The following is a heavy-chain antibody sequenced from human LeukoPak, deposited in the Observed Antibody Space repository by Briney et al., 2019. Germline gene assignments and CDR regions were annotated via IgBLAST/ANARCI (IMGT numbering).Heavy chain of an antibody. Sequence: ASAKVSCKASGYTFTSYGISWVRQAPGQGLEWMGWISAYNGNTNYAQKLQGRVTMTTDTSTSAAYMELSSLRSEDTAVYYCARDWADSSTFDYWGQGTLVTVSS. CDR2: ISAYNGNT. CDR1: GYTFTSYG. D-gene: IGHD2-2*01. J-gene: IGHJ4*02. V-gene: IGHV1-18*01. CDR3: ARDWADSSTFDY.